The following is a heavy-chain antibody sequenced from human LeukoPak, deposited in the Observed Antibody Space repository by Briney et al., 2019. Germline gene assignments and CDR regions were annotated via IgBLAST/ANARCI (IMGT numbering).Heavy chain of an antibody. CDR1: GYSISSGYY. J-gene: IGHJ6*03. D-gene: IGHD2-2*01. Sequence: SETLSLTCTVSGYSISSGYYWGWIRQPPGKGLEWIGSIYHSGSTYYNPSLKSRVTISVDTSKNQFSLKLSSVTAADTAMYYCAREKCSSTSCYYAYYYYMDVWGKGTTVTVSS. CDR2: IYHSGST. CDR3: AREKCSSTSCYYAYYYYMDV. V-gene: IGHV4-38-2*02.